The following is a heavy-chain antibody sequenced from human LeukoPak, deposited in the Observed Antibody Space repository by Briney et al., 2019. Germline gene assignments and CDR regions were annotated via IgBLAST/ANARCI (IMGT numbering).Heavy chain of an antibody. CDR2: ISSSSSYI. CDR3: ARGVGWNYGDDAFDI. V-gene: IGHV3-21*01. J-gene: IGHJ3*02. D-gene: IGHD4-17*01. Sequence: PGRSLRLSCAASGFTFSSYSMNWVRQAPGKGLEWVSSISSSSSYIYYADSVKGRFTISRDNAKNSLYLQMNSLRAEDTAVYYCARGVGWNYGDDAFDIWGQGTMVTVSS. CDR1: GFTFSSYS.